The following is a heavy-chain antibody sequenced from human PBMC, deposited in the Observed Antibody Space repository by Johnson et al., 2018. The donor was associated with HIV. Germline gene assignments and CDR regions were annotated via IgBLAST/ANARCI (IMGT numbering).Heavy chain of an antibody. D-gene: IGHD2-8*02. Sequence: QAQLVESGGGVVRPGGSLRLSCAASGFTFSSYAMHWVRQAPGKGLEWVAVISYDGSNKYYADSVKGRFTISRDNSKNTLYLQMNSLRAEDTAVYYCARARIGSGVGFDIWGQGTMVTVSS. CDR1: GFTFSSYA. CDR3: ARARIGSGVGFDI. J-gene: IGHJ3*02. CDR2: ISYDGSNK. V-gene: IGHV3-30*04.